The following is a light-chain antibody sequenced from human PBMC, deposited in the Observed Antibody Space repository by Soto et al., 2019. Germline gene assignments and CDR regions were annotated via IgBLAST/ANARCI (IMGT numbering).Light chain of an antibody. V-gene: IGLV2-14*01. CDR3: SSYTSSSTRV. CDR2: DVS. J-gene: IGLJ1*01. Sequence: QSALTQPASVSGSPGQSITISWTGTSSDVGGYNYVSWYQQHPGKAPKLMIYDVSNRPSGVSNRFSGSKSANTASLTISGLQAEDEADYYCSSYTSSSTRVFGTGTKVTVL. CDR1: SSDVGGYNY.